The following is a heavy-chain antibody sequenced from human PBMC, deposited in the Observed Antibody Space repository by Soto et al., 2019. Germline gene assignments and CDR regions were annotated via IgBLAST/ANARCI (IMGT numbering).Heavy chain of an antibody. Sequence: SGPTLVNPTQTLTLTCTFSGFSLSTSGMCVSWIRQPPGKALEWLALIDWDDDKYYSTSLKTRLTISKDTSKNQVVLTMTNMDPVDTATYYCARRSLANWNEYYFDYCGQGTTVTVSS. CDR3: ARRSLANWNEYYFDY. D-gene: IGHD1-1*01. V-gene: IGHV2-70*01. CDR2: IDWDDDK. J-gene: IGHJ4*03. CDR1: GFSLSTSGMC.